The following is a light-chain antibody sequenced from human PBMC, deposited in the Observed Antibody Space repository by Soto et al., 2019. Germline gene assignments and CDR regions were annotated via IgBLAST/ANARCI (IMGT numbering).Light chain of an antibody. CDR3: QQRHLWPIT. Sequence: EIVLTQSPATLSLSPGERATLSCRASQSVGSYLAWYQQKPGQVPRLVIYDASNRATGIPARFSGSGSGTDFTLTVSSLEPEDFAVYYCQQRHLWPITLGQGTRVEI. CDR1: QSVGSY. J-gene: IGKJ5*01. CDR2: DAS. V-gene: IGKV3-11*01.